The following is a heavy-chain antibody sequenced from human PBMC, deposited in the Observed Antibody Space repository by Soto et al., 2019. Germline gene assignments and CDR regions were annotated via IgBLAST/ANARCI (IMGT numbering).Heavy chain of an antibody. Sequence: EVQLLESGGDLVQPEESLRLSCAASGFTFANYAMGWVRQAPGKGLEWVSSISGSAGYTYYADSVKGRFTISRDNPKNKLYLQINGLTVEDTSVYYCSKDQKYDFWSGVNFFDYWGQGIIVSVSS. CDR3: SKDQKYDFWSGVNFFDY. V-gene: IGHV3-23*01. CDR2: ISGSAGYT. CDR1: GFTFANYA. J-gene: IGHJ4*02. D-gene: IGHD3-3*01.